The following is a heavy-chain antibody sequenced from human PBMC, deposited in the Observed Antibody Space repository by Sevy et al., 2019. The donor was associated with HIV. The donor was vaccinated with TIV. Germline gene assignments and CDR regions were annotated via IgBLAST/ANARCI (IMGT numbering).Heavy chain of an antibody. V-gene: IGHV1-24*01. D-gene: IGHD4-4*01. Sequence: ASVKVSCKVSGYTLTELSMHWVRQAPGKGLEWMGGFDPKDGETIYAQKYQGRVTMTEDTSTDTAYMERSSLRSEDTALYYCATTTAIYSTTSYDYGMDVWGQGTMVTVSS. J-gene: IGHJ6*02. CDR2: FDPKDGET. CDR3: ATTTAIYSTTSYDYGMDV. CDR1: GYTLTELS.